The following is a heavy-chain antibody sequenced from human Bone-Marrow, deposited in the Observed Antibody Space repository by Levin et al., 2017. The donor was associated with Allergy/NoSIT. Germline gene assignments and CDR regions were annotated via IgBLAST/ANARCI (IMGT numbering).Heavy chain of an antibody. J-gene: IGHJ3*02. CDR3: AREPMCGGDCFLAFDI. CDR2: ISSSSSYI. Sequence: GGSLRLSCAASGFTFSSYSMNWVRQAPGKGLEWVSSISSSSSYIYYADSVKGRFTISRDNAENSLYLQMNSLRAEDTAVYYCAREPMCGGDCFLAFDIWGQGTMVTVSS. CDR1: GFTFSSYS. V-gene: IGHV3-21*01. D-gene: IGHD2-21*02.